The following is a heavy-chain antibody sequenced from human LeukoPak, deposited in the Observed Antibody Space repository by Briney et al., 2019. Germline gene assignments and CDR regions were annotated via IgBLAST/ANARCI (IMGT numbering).Heavy chain of an antibody. CDR3: ARRVKYYDSSGQFDY. J-gene: IGHJ4*02. Sequence: PSETLSLTCTVSGGSISSYYWSWIRQPAGKGLEWIGRIYTSGSTNYNPSLESRVTMSVDKSKNQFSLKLSSVTAADTAVYYCARRVKYYDSSGQFDYWGQGTLVTVSS. D-gene: IGHD3-22*01. V-gene: IGHV4-4*07. CDR1: GGSISSYY. CDR2: IYTSGST.